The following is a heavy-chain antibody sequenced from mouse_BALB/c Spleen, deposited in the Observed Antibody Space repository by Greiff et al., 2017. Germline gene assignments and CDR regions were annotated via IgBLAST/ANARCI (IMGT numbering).Heavy chain of an antibody. CDR3: ARDRWFAY. Sequence: VKVIESGPGLVAPSQSLSITCTVSGFSLTSYGVHWVRQPPGKGLEWLGVIWAGGSTNYNSALMSRLSISKDNSKSQVFLKMNSLQTDDTAMYYCARDRWFAYWGQGTLVTVSA. J-gene: IGHJ3*01. CDR2: IWAGGST. CDR1: GFSLTSYG. V-gene: IGHV2-9*02.